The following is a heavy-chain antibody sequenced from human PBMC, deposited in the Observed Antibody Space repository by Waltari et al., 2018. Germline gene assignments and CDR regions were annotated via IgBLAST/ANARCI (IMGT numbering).Heavy chain of an antibody. Sequence: EVQLVESGGGVVQPGGSLRLSCAASGSTFTSHWMSWVRQAPGRGLEWVANIKQDGSVQYYVDSVKGRFTISRDNAKNSLYLQMSSLRAEDTAVYYCARDAPDYYGSYYFEYWGQGTLVTVSS. CDR2: IKQDGSVQ. J-gene: IGHJ4*02. CDR3: ARDAPDYYGSYYFEY. V-gene: IGHV3-7*01. D-gene: IGHD3-10*01. CDR1: GSTFTSHW.